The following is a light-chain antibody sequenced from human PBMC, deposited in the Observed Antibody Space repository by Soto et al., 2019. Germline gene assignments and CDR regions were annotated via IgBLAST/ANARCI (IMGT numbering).Light chain of an antibody. CDR2: GAS. J-gene: IGKJ4*01. CDR1: QSVSSTF. CDR3: QHYGSSPPLT. Sequence: EFVLTQSPGTLSLSPGERATLSCRASQSVSSTFLAWYHQKPGQPPRLLIYGASTRGTGIPDRFSGSGSGTDFTLTISRLEPEDFAVYYCQHYGSSPPLTFGGGTKVEIK. V-gene: IGKV3-20*01.